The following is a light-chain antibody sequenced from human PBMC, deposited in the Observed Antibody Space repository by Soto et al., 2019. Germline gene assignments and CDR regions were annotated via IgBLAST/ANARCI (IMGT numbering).Light chain of an antibody. CDR1: SSNIGNNY. CDR2: KSN. Sequence: QSVLTQPPSASGTPGQRVTISCSGSSSNIGNNYVHWYQQLRGTAPKLLIFKSNQRPSGVPDRFSGSTSGTSASLAISGLRYEDEADYYCATLYDRRSGVLFGGGTTLTVL. V-gene: IGLV1-47*01. J-gene: IGLJ2*01. CDR3: ATLYDRRSGVL.